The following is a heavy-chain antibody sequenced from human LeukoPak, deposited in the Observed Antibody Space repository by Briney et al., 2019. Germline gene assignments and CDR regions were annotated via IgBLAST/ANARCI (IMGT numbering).Heavy chain of an antibody. D-gene: IGHD3-22*01. CDR3: ARDMGSSGYLFDY. Sequence: GASVKVSCKASGGTFSSYAISWVRQAPGQGLEWMGRITPIFGTANYAQKLQGRVTMTTDTSTSTAYMELRSLRSGDTAVYYCARDMGSSGYLFDYWGQGTLVTVSS. V-gene: IGHV1-69*05. CDR1: GGTFSSYA. CDR2: ITPIFGTA. J-gene: IGHJ4*02.